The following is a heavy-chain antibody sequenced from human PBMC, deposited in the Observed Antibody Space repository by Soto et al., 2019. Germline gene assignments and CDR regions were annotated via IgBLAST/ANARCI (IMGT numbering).Heavy chain of an antibody. Sequence: ASVKVSCKASGYTFNSYAMNWVRQAPGQRLEWMGWINAGNGNTKYSQKLQGRVTITRDTSASTAYMELSSLRSEDMAVYYCARDPGYSYGYNWGQGTLVTVSS. J-gene: IGHJ4*02. D-gene: IGHD5-18*01. CDR3: ARDPGYSYGYN. V-gene: IGHV1-3*01. CDR1: GYTFNSYA. CDR2: INAGNGNT.